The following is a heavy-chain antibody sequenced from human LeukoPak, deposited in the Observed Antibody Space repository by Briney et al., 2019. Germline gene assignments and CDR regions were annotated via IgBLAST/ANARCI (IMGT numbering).Heavy chain of an antibody. D-gene: IGHD2-15*01. Sequence: PSETLSLTCTVSGYSISSGYSWGWIRQPPGKGLEWIGTFSHSGSPNYNPSLKSRVTMSVDTSKNQFSLKLSSVTAADTAVYYCAREGCSGGSCYSGRLGKNYYYYYMDVWGKGTTVTISS. V-gene: IGHV4-38-2*02. CDR3: AREGCSGGSCYSGRLGKNYYYYYMDV. J-gene: IGHJ6*03. CDR1: GYSISSGYS. CDR2: FSHSGSP.